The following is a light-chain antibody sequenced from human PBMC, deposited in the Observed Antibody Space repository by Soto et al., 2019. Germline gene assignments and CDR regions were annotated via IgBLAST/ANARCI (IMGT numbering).Light chain of an antibody. CDR1: SSDVGGYNY. J-gene: IGLJ1*01. Sequence: QSALTQPRSVSGSPGQSVTISCTGTSSDVGGYNYVSWYQQHPGKAPKLMIYDVGKRPSGVPDRFSGSKSGNTASLTISGLQAEDEADYYCYSYAGSYTSVFGTGTKVTVL. CDR2: DVG. V-gene: IGLV2-11*01. CDR3: YSYAGSYTSV.